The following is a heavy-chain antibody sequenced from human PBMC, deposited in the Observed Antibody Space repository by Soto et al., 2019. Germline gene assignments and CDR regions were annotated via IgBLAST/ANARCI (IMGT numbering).Heavy chain of an antibody. V-gene: IGHV4-39*01. CDR1: GGAIASSSYY. Sequence: LETLSLTCSVSGGAIASSSYYWAWIRQPPGKGLEWIGSIYYSGSTYYNPSLKSRLTISVDTSKNQFSLKLSSVTAADTAVYYCARHYREYFDYWGQGTLVTVS. CDR3: ARHYREYFDY. CDR2: IYYSGST. J-gene: IGHJ4*02. D-gene: IGHD4-4*01.